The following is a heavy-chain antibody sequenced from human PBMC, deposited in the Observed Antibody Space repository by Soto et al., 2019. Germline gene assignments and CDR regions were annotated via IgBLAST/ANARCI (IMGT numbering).Heavy chain of an antibody. CDR2: ISFNGRKK. Sequence: QEQLVESGGGVVRPGKSLRLSCEASGFNFTYNAMHWVRQAPGKGLEWVAVISFNGRKKFYARSVKGRFTISRDNSKNTLYLQINTLRPGDTAVCYCARDWLRRDDILTPSWNFNLWGQGTLVTAS. D-gene: IGHD3-9*01. CDR1: GFNFTYNA. V-gene: IGHV3-30*04. J-gene: IGHJ2*01. CDR3: ARDWLRRDDILTPSWNFNL.